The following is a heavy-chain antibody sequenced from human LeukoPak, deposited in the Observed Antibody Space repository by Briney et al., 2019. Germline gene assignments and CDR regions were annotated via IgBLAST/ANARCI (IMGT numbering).Heavy chain of an antibody. CDR2: ISAYNGNT. CDR1: GYTFTSYG. V-gene: IGHV1-18*01. Sequence: ASVKVSCKASGYTFTSYGISWVRQAPGQGLEWMGWISAYNGNTNYAQKLQGRVTMTTDTSTSTAYMELRSLRSDDTAVYYCARVQLSMVRGGFAPEYYFDYWGQGTLVTVSS. J-gene: IGHJ4*02. D-gene: IGHD3-10*01. CDR3: ARVQLSMVRGGFAPEYYFDY.